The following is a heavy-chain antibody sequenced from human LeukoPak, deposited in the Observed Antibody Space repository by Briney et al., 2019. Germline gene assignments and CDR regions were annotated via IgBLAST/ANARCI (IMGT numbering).Heavy chain of an antibody. CDR2: IYYTGST. CDR3: ARGGDSSGYEGRFDP. CDR1: GGSFSGYS. J-gene: IGHJ5*02. Sequence: SETLSLTCAVYGGSFSGYSWSWIRQPPGKGLDWIAYIYYTGSTYYNPSLKSRVTISLDTSKNQFSLKLTSVTAADTAVYYCARGGDSSGYEGRFDPWGQGTLVTVSS. D-gene: IGHD3-22*01. V-gene: IGHV4-30-4*07.